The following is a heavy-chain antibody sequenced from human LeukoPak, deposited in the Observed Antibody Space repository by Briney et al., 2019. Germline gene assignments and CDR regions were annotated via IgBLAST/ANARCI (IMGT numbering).Heavy chain of an antibody. CDR3: ARDYHGSGSLTTFDY. V-gene: IGHV1-46*01. D-gene: IGHD3-10*01. Sequence: GASVKVSCKASGYTFTSYYMHWVRQAPGQGLEWMGIINPSGGSTSYAQKFQGRVTMTRDTSTSTVYMELSSLRSEDTAVYYCARDYHGSGSLTTFDYWGQGTLVIVSS. J-gene: IGHJ4*02. CDR1: GYTFTSYY. CDR2: INPSGGST.